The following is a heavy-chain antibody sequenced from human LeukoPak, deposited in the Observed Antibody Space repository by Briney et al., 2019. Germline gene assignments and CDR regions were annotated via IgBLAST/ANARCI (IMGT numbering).Heavy chain of an antibody. Sequence: SVKVSCKASGGTFSSYAITWVRQAPGQGLEWMGGIIPIFGTASYPQKVQGRVTITTDESTSTAFMELSSLRSEDTAVYYCARGEQLVHVDYWGQGTLVTVSS. CDR2: IIPIFGTA. J-gene: IGHJ4*02. CDR1: GGTFSSYA. CDR3: ARGEQLVHVDY. D-gene: IGHD6-6*01. V-gene: IGHV1-69*05.